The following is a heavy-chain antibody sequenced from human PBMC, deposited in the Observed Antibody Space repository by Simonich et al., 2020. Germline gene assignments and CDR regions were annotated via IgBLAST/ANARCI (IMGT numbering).Heavy chain of an antibody. CDR3: AKDMGYCSGGSCYYFDY. V-gene: IGHV3-9*01. CDR2: ISVNSGRI. CDR1: GFTFDDYA. Sequence: EVQLVESGGGLVQPGRSLRLSCAASGFTFDDYAMHWVRRSPGKGQECGAGISVNSGRIGYADSVKGRFTISRDTSKNSLYLQMNSLRAEDTALYYCAKDMGYCSGGSCYYFDYWGQGTLVTVSS. J-gene: IGHJ4*02. D-gene: IGHD2-15*01.